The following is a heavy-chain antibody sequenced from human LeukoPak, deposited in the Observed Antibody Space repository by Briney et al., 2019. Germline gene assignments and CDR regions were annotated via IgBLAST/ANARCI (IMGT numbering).Heavy chain of an antibody. J-gene: IGHJ1*01. Sequence: PGGSLRLSCGASGFTFSNAWMSWVRQAPGKGLEWVGRIKSKIDGGTTDYAAPVKGRFTISRDDSKDTLYLQMNGLQIEDTAVYYCARDGVSDGYKSGYYFQHWGQGTPVTVSS. V-gene: IGHV3-15*01. CDR2: IKSKIDGGTT. CDR3: ARDGVSDGYKSGYYFQH. CDR1: GFTFSNAW. D-gene: IGHD5-24*01.